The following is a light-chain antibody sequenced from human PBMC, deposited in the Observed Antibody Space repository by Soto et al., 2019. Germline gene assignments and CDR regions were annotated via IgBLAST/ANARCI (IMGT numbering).Light chain of an antibody. CDR1: QSVSSIF. CDR2: GAS. Sequence: EIVLTQSPGTLSLSTGERATLSCRASQSVSSIFLAWYQQKPGQAPRLLMYGASSRATGIPDRFSGTGSGTDFTLTISRLEPEDFAVYYCQQYGSSPYTFGLGTKLEIK. CDR3: QQYGSSPYT. J-gene: IGKJ2*01. V-gene: IGKV3-20*01.